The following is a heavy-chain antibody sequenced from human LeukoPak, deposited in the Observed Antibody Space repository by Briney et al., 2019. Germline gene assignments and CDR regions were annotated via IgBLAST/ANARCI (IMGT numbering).Heavy chain of an antibody. CDR3: ARARGGSGSYYKREGLTNWFDP. Sequence: PSETLSLTCTVSGGSISSYYWSWIRQPPGKGLEWIGYIYYSGSTNYNPSLKSRVTISVDTSKNQFSLKLSSVTAADTAVYYCARARGGSGSYYKREGLTNWFDPWGQGTLVTVSS. J-gene: IGHJ5*02. D-gene: IGHD3-10*01. V-gene: IGHV4-59*01. CDR2: IYYSGST. CDR1: GGSISSYY.